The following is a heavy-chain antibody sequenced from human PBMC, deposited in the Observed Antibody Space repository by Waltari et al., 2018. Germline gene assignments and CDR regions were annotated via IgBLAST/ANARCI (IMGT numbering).Heavy chain of an antibody. J-gene: IGHJ6*02. Sequence: VQLVQSGAEVKKPGSSVKVSCKASGGTFSSYAMSWVRQAPGKGLEWVSAISGSGGSTYYADSVKGRFTISRDNSKNTLYLQMNSLRAEDTAVYYCAKVLSDYYYYGMDVWGQGTTVTVSS. CDR3: AKVLSDYYYYGMDV. CDR1: GGTFSSYA. V-gene: IGHV3-23*04. CDR2: ISGSGGST.